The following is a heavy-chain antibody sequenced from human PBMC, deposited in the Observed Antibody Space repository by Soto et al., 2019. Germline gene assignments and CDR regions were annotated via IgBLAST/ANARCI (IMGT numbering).Heavy chain of an antibody. D-gene: IGHD2-2*01. CDR2: IYYSGST. Sequence: SETLCLTCTVSGGSISSGGYYWSWIRQHPGKGLEWIGYIYYSGSTYYNPSLKSRVTISVDTSKNQFSLKLSSVTAADTAVYYCARDLIVVVPAAPGLYYYYGMDVWGQGTTVTVSS. J-gene: IGHJ6*02. CDR3: ARDLIVVVPAAPGLYYYYGMDV. V-gene: IGHV4-31*03. CDR1: GGSISSGGYY.